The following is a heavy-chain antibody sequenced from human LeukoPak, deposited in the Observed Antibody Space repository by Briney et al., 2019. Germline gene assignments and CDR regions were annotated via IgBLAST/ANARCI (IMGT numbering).Heavy chain of an antibody. CDR3: ARSSGYYCDY. J-gene: IGHJ4*02. V-gene: IGHV1-69*02. CDR2: IIPILGIA. Sequence: SVKVSCKASGGTFSSYTINWVRQAPRQGLEWMGRIIPILGIANYARKFQGRVTITADKSTSTAYMELSSLRSEDTAVYYCARSSGYYCDYWGQGTLVTVSS. CDR1: GGTFSSYT. D-gene: IGHD3-22*01.